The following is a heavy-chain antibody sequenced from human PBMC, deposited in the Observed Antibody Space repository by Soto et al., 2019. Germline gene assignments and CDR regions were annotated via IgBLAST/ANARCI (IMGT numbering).Heavy chain of an antibody. Sequence: PGGSLRLSCAASGFTFSSYGMHWVRQAPGKGLEWVAVIWYDGSNKYYADSVKGRFTISRDNSKNTLYLQMNSLRAEDTAVYYCARVLDNYYGSGSYGVYGMDVWGQGTTVTVSS. CDR3: ARVLDNYYGSGSYGVYGMDV. D-gene: IGHD3-10*01. V-gene: IGHV3-33*01. J-gene: IGHJ6*02. CDR1: GFTFSSYG. CDR2: IWYDGSNK.